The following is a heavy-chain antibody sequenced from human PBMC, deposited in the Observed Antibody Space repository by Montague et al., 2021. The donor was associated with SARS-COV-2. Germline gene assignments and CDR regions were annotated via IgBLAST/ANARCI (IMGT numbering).Heavy chain of an antibody. CDR1: GGSISRGYYY. CDR3: ARCVDTGVVTVTGGFDS. D-gene: IGHD5-18*01. J-gene: IGHJ4*02. CDR2: IYRSGSP. V-gene: IGHV4-61*02. Sequence: TLSLTCTVSGGSISRGYYYWSWIRLPAGKGLEWIGRIYRSGSPNYNPSLESRVVLSVDTSRNQFSMKMTSVTAADTAMYYCARCVDTGVVTVTGGFDSWGQGTLVIVSS.